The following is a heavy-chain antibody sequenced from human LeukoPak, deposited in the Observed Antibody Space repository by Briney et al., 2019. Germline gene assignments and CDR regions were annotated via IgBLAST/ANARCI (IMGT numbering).Heavy chain of an antibody. CDR1: GGSISSSSYY. Sequence: ASETLSRTCTVSGGSISSSSYYWGWIRQPPGKGLEWIGSIYYSGSTYYNPSLKSRVTISVDTSKNQFSLKLSSVTAADTAVYYCARLGITTDYWGQGTLVTVSS. CDR3: ARLGITTDY. CDR2: IYYSGST. V-gene: IGHV4-39*01. D-gene: IGHD1-20*01. J-gene: IGHJ4*02.